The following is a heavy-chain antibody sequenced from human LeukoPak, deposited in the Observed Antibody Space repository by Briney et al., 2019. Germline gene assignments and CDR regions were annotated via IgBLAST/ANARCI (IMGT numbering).Heavy chain of an antibody. CDR2: INHSGST. Sequence: SETLSLTCAVYGGSFSGYYWSWIRQPPGKGLEWIGEINHSGSTNYNPSLKSRVTISVDTSKNQFSLKLSSVTAADTAVYYCARALTGDLFYFDYGGRGPLVTVSS. V-gene: IGHV4-34*01. CDR1: GGSFSGYY. J-gene: IGHJ4*02. D-gene: IGHD3-9*01. CDR3: ARALTGDLFYFDY.